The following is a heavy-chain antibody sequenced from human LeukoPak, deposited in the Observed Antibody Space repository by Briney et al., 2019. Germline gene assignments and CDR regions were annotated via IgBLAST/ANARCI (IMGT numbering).Heavy chain of an antibody. CDR2: INPNSGGT. V-gene: IGHV1-2*02. J-gene: IGHJ6*02. CDR3: AREVTMIVVVITTSPYYGMGV. D-gene: IGHD3-22*01. CDR1: GYTFTGYY. Sequence: ASVKVSCKASGYTFTGYYMHWVRQAPGQGLEWMGWINPNSGGTNYAQKFQGRVTMTRDTSISTAYMELSRLRSDDTAVYYCAREVTMIVVVITTSPYYGMGVWGQGTTVTVTS.